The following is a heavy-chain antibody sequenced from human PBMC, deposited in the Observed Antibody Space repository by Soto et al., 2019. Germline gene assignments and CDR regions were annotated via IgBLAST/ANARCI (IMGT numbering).Heavy chain of an antibody. J-gene: IGHJ4*02. CDR3: ARQIAATGTAGTFVY. V-gene: IGHV6-1*01. D-gene: IGHD6-13*01. CDR1: GDSVSSNSAA. CDR2: TYYRSTWSN. Sequence: SQTLSLTCAISGDSVSSNSAAWTWIRQSPSRGLEWLGRTYYRSTWSNDYALSVKSRITINPGTSNNQFSLHLNSVTPEDTAVYYCARQIAATGTAGTFVYWGQGTLVTVSS.